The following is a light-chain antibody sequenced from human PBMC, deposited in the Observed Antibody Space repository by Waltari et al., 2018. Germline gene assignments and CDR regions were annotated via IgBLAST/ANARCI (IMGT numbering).Light chain of an antibody. Sequence: QSALTQPASVSGSPGQSITIPCTGTGSDGGGYNYVSWYQQHPGKAPKLMIYDVINRPSGVSHRFSGSKSGNTASLTISGLQADDEADYYCSSYTGSITLVFGSGTKVTVL. CDR3: SSYTGSITLV. J-gene: IGLJ1*01. CDR2: DVI. CDR1: GSDGGGYNY. V-gene: IGLV2-14*03.